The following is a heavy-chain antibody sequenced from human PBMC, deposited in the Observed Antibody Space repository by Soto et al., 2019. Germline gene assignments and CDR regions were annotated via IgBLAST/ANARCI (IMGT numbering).Heavy chain of an antibody. CDR1: GGTFSSYA. CDR2: IIPIFGTA. V-gene: IGHV1-69*13. J-gene: IGHJ6*02. CDR3: AREGDYYYYGMDV. Sequence: GASVKGSCKGAGGTFSSYAISWGRQAPGQGLEWMGGIIPIFGTANYAQKFQGRVTITADESTSTAYMELSSLRSEDTAVYYCAREGDYYYYGMDVWGQGTTVTVSS.